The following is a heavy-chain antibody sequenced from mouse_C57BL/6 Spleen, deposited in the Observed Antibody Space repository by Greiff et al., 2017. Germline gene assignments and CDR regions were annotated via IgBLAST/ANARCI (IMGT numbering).Heavy chain of an antibody. CDR1: GYTFTNYW. CDR3: ARGCYYGSSYWYFDV. CDR2: IYPGGGYT. Sequence: QVQLQQSGAELVRPGTSVKMSCKASGYTFTNYWIGWAKQRPGHGLEWIGDIYPGGGYTNYNEKFKGKATLTADKSSSTAYMQFSSLTSEDSAIYYCARGCYYGSSYWYFDVWGTGTTVTVSS. D-gene: IGHD1-1*01. J-gene: IGHJ1*03. V-gene: IGHV1-63*01.